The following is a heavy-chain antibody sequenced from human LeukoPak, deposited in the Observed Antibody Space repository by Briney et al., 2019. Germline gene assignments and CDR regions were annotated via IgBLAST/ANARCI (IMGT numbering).Heavy chain of an antibody. CDR3: ARDQGGSYYHYYYMDV. CDR1: GFTFSSYG. Sequence: GGSLRLSCAASGFTFSSYGMHWVRQAPGKGLEWVAVIWYDGSNKYYADSVKGRFTISRDNSKNTLYLQMNSLRAEDTAVYYCARDQGGSYYHYYYMDVWGKGTTVTVSS. D-gene: IGHD1-26*01. CDR2: IWYDGSNK. V-gene: IGHV3-33*01. J-gene: IGHJ6*03.